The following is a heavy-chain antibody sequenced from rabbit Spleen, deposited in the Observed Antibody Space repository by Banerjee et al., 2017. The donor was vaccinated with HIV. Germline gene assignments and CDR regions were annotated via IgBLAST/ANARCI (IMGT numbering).Heavy chain of an antibody. CDR2: IYTGSSGST. J-gene: IGHJ4*01. Sequence: QSLEESGGDLVKPEGSLTLTCTASGFTLSSDYWICWVRQAPGKGLEWIACIYTGSSGSTWYANWVNGRFTISRSTSLNTVDLKMTSLTAADTAAYFCGRGPYNNAWGPDYFTLWGPGTLVTVS. CDR1: GFTLSSDYW. CDR3: GRGPYNNAWGPDYFTL. D-gene: IGHD3-1*01. V-gene: IGHV1S43*01.